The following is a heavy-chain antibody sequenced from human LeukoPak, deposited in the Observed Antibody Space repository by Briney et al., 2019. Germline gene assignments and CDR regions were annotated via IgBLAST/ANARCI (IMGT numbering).Heavy chain of an antibody. Sequence: GASVTVSCKPSGYAFTGFGISWVRQAPGQGLEWLGWISGSKGNTHYIQRLQGRITMATDTSTSTAYMELRSLRSDDTALYYCGREFCDTHRCFFPDFWGQGTLVTVSS. D-gene: IGHD4/OR15-4a*01. V-gene: IGHV1-18*01. CDR1: GYAFTGFG. CDR3: GREFCDTHRCFFPDF. CDR2: ISGSKGNT. J-gene: IGHJ4*02.